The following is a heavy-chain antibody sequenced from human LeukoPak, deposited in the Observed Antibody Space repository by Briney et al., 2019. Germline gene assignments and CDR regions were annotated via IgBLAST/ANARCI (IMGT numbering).Heavy chain of an antibody. Sequence: SETLSLTCTVTGGSISSSGAYWGWIRQPPGKGLEWIGSIYYSGSTYYNPSLKSRVTVSVHTSKNQFSLKLSSVTAADTAVYYCAKQGGSYVLSWFDPWGQGTLITVSS. CDR1: GGSISSSGAY. J-gene: IGHJ5*02. CDR3: AKQGGSYVLSWFDP. CDR2: IYYSGST. D-gene: IGHD1-26*01. V-gene: IGHV4-39*01.